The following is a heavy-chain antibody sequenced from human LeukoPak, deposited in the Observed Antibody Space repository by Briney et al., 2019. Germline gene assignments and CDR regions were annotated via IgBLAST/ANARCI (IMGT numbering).Heavy chain of an antibody. J-gene: IGHJ4*02. D-gene: IGHD3-3*01. Sequence: AASVKVSCKASGYTYTSYGISWVREGPGQGLEWMGWISAYNGNTNYAQKLQGRVTMTTDTSTSTAYMELRSLRSDDTAVYYCARGRITIFGVVTPHFDYWGQGTLVTVSS. CDR2: ISAYNGNT. CDR3: ARGRITIFGVVTPHFDY. CDR1: GYTYTSYG. V-gene: IGHV1-18*04.